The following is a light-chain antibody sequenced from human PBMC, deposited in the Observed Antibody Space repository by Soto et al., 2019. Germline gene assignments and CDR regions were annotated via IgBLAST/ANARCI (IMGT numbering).Light chain of an antibody. CDR1: QAISSH. CDR2: GAS. V-gene: IGKV1-9*01. Sequence: IQLTQSPSSLSASVGDRVSITCRASQAISSHLAWYQQKPGTGPKLLIHGASVLQTGVPSRFSGSGNGPGTDFTLTISSLQPEDFATYFCQQIKSYPRVTFGQGTKV. J-gene: IGKJ1*01. CDR3: QQIKSYPRVT.